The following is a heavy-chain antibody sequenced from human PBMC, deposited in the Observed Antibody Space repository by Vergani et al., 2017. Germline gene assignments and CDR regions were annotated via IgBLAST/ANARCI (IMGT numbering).Heavy chain of an antibody. CDR2: IIPIFGTA. J-gene: IGHJ6*03. D-gene: IGHD4-17*01. CDR1: GGTFSSYA. Sequence: QGQLAQSGAEVKKPGSSVKVSCKASGGTFSSYAISWVRQAPGQGLEWMGGIIPIFGTANYAQKFQGRVTITADESTSTAYMELSSLRSEDTAVYYCAFNDYGDWNYYYYMDVWGKGTTVTVSS. CDR3: AFNDYGDWNYYYYMDV. V-gene: IGHV1-69*13.